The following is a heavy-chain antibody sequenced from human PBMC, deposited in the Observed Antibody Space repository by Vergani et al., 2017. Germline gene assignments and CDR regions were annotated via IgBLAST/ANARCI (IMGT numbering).Heavy chain of an antibody. Sequence: EVQLVESGGGVVRPGGSLRLSCAASGFTFDDYGMSWVRQAPGKGLEWVSGINWNGGSTGYADSVKGRFTISRDNAKNSLYLQMNSLRAEDTALYYCARDPXYCSGGSCYSYFDYWGQGTLVTVSS. V-gene: IGHV3-20*04. CDR2: INWNGGST. CDR1: GFTFDDYG. D-gene: IGHD2-15*01. J-gene: IGHJ4*02. CDR3: ARDPXYCSGGSCYSYFDY.